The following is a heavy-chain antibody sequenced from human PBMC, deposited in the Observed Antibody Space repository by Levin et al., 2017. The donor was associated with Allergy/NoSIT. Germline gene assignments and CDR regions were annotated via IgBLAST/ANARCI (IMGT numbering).Heavy chain of an antibody. D-gene: IGHD6-19*01. CDR2: LFYSGTT. J-gene: IGHJ4*02. CDR1: GGSISSTTYY. V-gene: IGHV4-31*03. CDR3: ASLQWLDGDYYFDY. Sequence: SSQTLSLTCTVSGGSISSTTYYWSWIRQHPEKGLEWIGYLFYSGTTYYNPSLKSRVTMSVDTSKNQFSLKLSSVTAADTALYFCASLQWLDGDYYFDYWGQGTLVTVSS.